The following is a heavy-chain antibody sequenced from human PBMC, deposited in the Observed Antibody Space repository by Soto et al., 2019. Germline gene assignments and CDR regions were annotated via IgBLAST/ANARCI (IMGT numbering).Heavy chain of an antibody. CDR1: GGSISSGGYY. CDR3: ARDIFHYGSGPGYYYGMDV. CDR2: IYYSGST. D-gene: IGHD3-10*01. J-gene: IGHJ6*02. Sequence: PSETLSLTCTVSGGSISSGGYYWSWIRQHPGKGLEWIGYIYYSGSTYYNPSLKSRVTISVDTSKNQFSLKLSSVTAADTAVYYCARDIFHYGSGPGYYYGMDVWGQGTTVTVSS. V-gene: IGHV4-31*03.